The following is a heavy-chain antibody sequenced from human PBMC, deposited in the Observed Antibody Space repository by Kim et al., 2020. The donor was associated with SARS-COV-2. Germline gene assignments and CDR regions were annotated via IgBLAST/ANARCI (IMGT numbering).Heavy chain of an antibody. V-gene: IGHV7-4-1*02. J-gene: IGHJ4*02. CDR1: GYTFTSYA. CDR2: INTNTGNP. CDR3: QTLIVATTQNKVVGRGYYFDY. D-gene: IGHD5-12*01. Sequence: ASVKVSCKASGYTFTSYAMNWVRQAPGQGLEWMGWINTNTGNPTYAQGFTGRFVFSLDTSVSTAYLQISSLKAEDTAVYYCQTLIVATTQNKVVGRGYYFDYWGQGTLVTVSS.